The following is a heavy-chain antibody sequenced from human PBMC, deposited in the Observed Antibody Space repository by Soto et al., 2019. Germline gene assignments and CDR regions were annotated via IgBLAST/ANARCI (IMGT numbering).Heavy chain of an antibody. D-gene: IGHD2-21*02. V-gene: IGHV3-30-3*01. J-gene: IGHJ4*02. Sequence: QVQLVESGGGVVQPGRSLRLSCAASGFTFSSYAMHWVRQAPGKGLEWVAVISYDGSNKYYADSVKGRFTISRDNSKNTLYLQMNSLRAEDTAVYYCARDPYCGGDCAPFDYWGQGTLVTVSS. CDR3: ARDPYCGGDCAPFDY. CDR2: ISYDGSNK. CDR1: GFTFSSYA.